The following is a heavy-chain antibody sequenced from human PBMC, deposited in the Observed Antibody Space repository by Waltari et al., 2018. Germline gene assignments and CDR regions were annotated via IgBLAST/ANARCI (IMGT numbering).Heavy chain of an antibody. CDR1: GGSFSSYY. V-gene: IGHV4-59*01. Sequence: QVQLQESGAGLVKPSETLSLTCTVSGGSFSSYYWSWIRQPPGKGLEWIGYIYYSGTTNNNPTLTRRATKSVYTSKHQFALKLGSVTASCTAVYCCATDSCRDGYTWGQGTLVTVSS. CDR3: ATDSCRDGYT. D-gene: IGHD5-12*01. J-gene: IGHJ4*02. CDR2: IYYSGTT.